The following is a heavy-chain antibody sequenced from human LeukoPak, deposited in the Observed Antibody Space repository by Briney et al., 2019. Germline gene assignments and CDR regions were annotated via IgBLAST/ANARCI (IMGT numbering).Heavy chain of an antibody. CDR3: ARVLYYYDSSGYYYFPFDY. D-gene: IGHD3-22*01. CDR1: GFTLSSYW. V-gene: IGHV3-74*01. Sequence: GGSLRLSCAASGFTLSSYWMHWVRQAPGKGLVWVSRINSDGSSTSYADSVKGRFTISRDNAKNTLYLQMNSLRAEDTAVYYCARVLYYYDSSGYYYFPFDYWGQGTLVTVSS. J-gene: IGHJ4*02. CDR2: INSDGSST.